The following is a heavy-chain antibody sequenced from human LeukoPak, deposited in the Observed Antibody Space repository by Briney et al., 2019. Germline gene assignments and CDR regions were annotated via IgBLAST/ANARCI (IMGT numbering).Heavy chain of an antibody. CDR3: ARQKLDDYCTVAVPSGSCYASLDY. J-gene: IGHJ4*02. CDR2: ISSGGDTT. Sequence: PGGSLRLSCAASGFTFSAYSINWVRQALGKGLEWISHISSGGDTTYYADSVKGRFTISRDNGKNSLYLQMNSLRPEDTAVYYCARQKLDDYCTVAVPSGSCYASLDYWGQGTLVTVSS. CDR1: GFTFSAYS. V-gene: IGHV3-48*01. D-gene: IGHD2-8*02.